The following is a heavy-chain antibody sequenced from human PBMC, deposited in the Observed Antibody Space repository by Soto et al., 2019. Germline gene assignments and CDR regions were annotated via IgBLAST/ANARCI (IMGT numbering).Heavy chain of an antibody. Sequence: ASVKVSCKASGYTLTRYAMNWFRQAPGQGLEWMGWINTNTGNPTYAQGFTGRFVFSLDTSVSTAYLQICSLKAEDTAVYYCSRSFNSKHTQIESLYGHDSYRILVWG. CDR1: GYTLTRYA. CDR2: INTNTGNP. D-gene: IGHD3-16*02. J-gene: IGHJ3*01. V-gene: IGHV7-4-1*01. CDR3: SRSFNSKHTQIESLYGHDSYRILV.